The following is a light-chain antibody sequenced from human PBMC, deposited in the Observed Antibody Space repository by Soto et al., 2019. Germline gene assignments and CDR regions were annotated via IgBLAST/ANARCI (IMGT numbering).Light chain of an antibody. CDR2: GAS. V-gene: IGKV3-20*01. J-gene: IGKJ2*01. CDR3: QQYGSSPRT. CDR1: QSVSSSS. Sequence: EIVLTQSPGTLSLSPGERATLSCRASQSVSSSSLAWYQQKPGQPPRLLIYGASSRATGIPDRFSGSGSGKDFSLTISRLEPEDFAVYYCQQYGSSPRTFGQGTKLEIK.